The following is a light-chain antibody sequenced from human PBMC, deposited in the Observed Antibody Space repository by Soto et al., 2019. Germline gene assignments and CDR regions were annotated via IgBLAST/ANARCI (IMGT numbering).Light chain of an antibody. J-gene: IGKJ1*01. CDR1: QGIRND. V-gene: IGKV1-17*01. CDR2: ATS. Sequence: DIQMTQSPSSLSASVADRVTITCRASQGIRNDLGWYQQKPGKAPKRLIYATSALEGGVPSRFSGSGFGTEFTLTISSLQPEDFATYYCLYHNTPWTFGQGTKVDIK. CDR3: LYHNTPWT.